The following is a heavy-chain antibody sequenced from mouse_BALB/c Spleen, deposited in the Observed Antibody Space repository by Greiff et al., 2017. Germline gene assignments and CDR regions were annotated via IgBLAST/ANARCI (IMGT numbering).Heavy chain of an antibody. CDR3: VRWGWYPSAMDY. J-gene: IGHJ4*01. D-gene: IGHD2-1*01. Sequence: EVKLVESGGGLVQPKGSLKLSCAASGFTFNTYAMNWVRQAPGKGLEWVARIRSKSNNYATYYADSVKDRFTISRDDSQSMLYLQMNNLKTEDTAMYYCVRWGWYPSAMDYWGQGTSVTVSS. CDR2: IRSKSNNYAT. V-gene: IGHV10-1*02. CDR1: GFTFNTYA.